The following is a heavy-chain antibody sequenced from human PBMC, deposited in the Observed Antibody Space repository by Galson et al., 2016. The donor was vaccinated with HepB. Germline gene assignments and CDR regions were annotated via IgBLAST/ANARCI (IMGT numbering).Heavy chain of an antibody. D-gene: IGHD1/OR15-1a*01. CDR3: AKALNWDNKLDAFDI. V-gene: IGHV3-23*01. Sequence: SLRLSCAASGFTSSSYAMNWVRQAPGKGLAWVSSISGSGGNIYFADSVKGRFTISRDNSKNRLYLQMNSLRAEDTAVYYCAKALNWDNKLDAFDIWGPGTMVTVSS. J-gene: IGHJ3*02. CDR1: GFTSSSYA. CDR2: ISGSGGNI.